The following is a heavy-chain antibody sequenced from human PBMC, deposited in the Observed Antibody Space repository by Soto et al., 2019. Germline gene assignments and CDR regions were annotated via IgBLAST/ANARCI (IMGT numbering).Heavy chain of an antibody. D-gene: IGHD4-17*01. J-gene: IGHJ5*02. CDR2: SNQSGST. Sequence: TLSLTCAISVSSISRGDYSLSWIRQPPGKGLEWIGYSNQSGSTYYNPPLKSRVTISVDRSKNQFSLKLSSVPAADTAVYYRDRDTYGDYVGYFDPWGQGIQVTVSS. V-gene: IGHV4-30-2*01. CDR3: DRDTYGDYVGYFDP. CDR1: VSSISRGDYS.